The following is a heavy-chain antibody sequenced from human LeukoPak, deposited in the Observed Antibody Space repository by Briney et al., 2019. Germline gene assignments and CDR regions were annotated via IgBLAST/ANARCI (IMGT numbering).Heavy chain of an antibody. V-gene: IGHV3-48*01. Sequence: GGSLRLSCAASGFTFSSYSMNWVRQAPGKGLEWVSYISSSSSTIYYADSVKGRFTISRDNAKNSLYLQMNSLRAEDTAVYYCAKGDGYRGVGYWGQGTLVTVSS. CDR2: ISSSSSTI. CDR3: AKGDGYRGVGY. D-gene: IGHD5-18*01. J-gene: IGHJ4*02. CDR1: GFTFSSYS.